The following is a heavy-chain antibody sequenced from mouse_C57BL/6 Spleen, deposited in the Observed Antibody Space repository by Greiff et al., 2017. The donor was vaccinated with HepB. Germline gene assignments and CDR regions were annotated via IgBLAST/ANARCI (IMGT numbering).Heavy chain of an antibody. D-gene: IGHD3-1*01. J-gene: IGHJ2*01. CDR3: ARWGALDY. V-gene: IGHV1-61*01. Sequence: VQLHQPGAELVRPGSSVKLSCKASGYTFTSYWMDWVKQRPGQGLEWIGNIYPSDSETHYNQKFKDKATLTVDKSSSTAYMQLSSLTSEDSAVYYCARWGALDYWGQGTTLTVSS. CDR1: GYTFTSYW. CDR2: IYPSDSET.